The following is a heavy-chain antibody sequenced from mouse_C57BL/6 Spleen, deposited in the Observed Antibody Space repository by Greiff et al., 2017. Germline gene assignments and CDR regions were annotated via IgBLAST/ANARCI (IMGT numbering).Heavy chain of an antibody. CDR2: INPSTGGT. CDR1: GYSFTGYY. Sequence: EVQLQQSGPELVKPGASVKISCKASGYSFTGYYMNWVKQSPEKSLEWIGEINPSTGGTTYNQKFKAKATLTVDKSSSTAYMQLKSLTSEDSAVYYCARMVRGDYYAMDYWGQGTSVTVSS. J-gene: IGHJ4*01. CDR3: ARMVRGDYYAMDY. V-gene: IGHV1-42*01. D-gene: IGHD2-3*01.